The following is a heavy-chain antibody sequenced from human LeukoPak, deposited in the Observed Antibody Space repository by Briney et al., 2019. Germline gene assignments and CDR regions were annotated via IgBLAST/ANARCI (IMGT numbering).Heavy chain of an antibody. V-gene: IGHV3-48*03. D-gene: IGHD2-2*01. CDR2: ISSGGSTI. J-gene: IGHJ3*02. Sequence: SLRLSCAASGFTFSSYEMNWVRQAPGKGLEWVSYISSGGSTIYYADSVKGRFTISRDNAKNSLYLQMNSLRAEDTAVYYCARALVFDASDIWGQGTMVTVSS. CDR3: ARALVFDASDI. CDR1: GFTFSSYE.